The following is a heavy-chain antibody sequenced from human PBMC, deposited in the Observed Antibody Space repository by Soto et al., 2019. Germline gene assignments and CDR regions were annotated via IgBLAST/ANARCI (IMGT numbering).Heavy chain of an antibody. CDR3: ARRDYGDYQLSPDKSYFDY. Sequence: QVQLQQWGAGLLKPSETLSLTCAVYGGSFSGYYWSWIRQPPGKGLAWIGELNHCGSTNYNPSLMSRVTISVDTSNNPFSLKLSYVTAADTAVYYCARRDYGDYQLSPDKSYFDYWGQGTLVTVSP. D-gene: IGHD4-17*01. CDR1: GGSFSGYY. J-gene: IGHJ4*02. V-gene: IGHV4-34*01. CDR2: LNHCGST.